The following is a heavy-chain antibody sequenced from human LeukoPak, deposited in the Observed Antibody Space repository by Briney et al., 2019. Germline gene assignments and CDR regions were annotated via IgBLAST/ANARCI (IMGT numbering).Heavy chain of an antibody. D-gene: IGHD6-19*01. CDR3: ASEAQWLPFDC. CDR2: IGSSSSYI. J-gene: IGHJ4*02. Sequence: PGGSLRLSCAASGFTFSSYSMNWVRQAPGKGLEWVSSIGSSSSYIYYADSVKGRFTISRDNSKNTLYLQMNSLRAEDTAVYYCASEAQWLPFDCWGQGTLVTVSS. CDR1: GFTFSSYS. V-gene: IGHV3-21*01.